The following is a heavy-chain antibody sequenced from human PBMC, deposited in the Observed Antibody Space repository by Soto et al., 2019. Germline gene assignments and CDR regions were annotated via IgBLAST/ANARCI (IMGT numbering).Heavy chain of an antibody. CDR1: GFTFSIYS. J-gene: IGHJ5*02. CDR3: AKGGAQLLHYNWFDP. Sequence: GGSLRLSCAASGFTFSIYSMNWVRQAPGKGLEWVSYIMPGSSHIFYADSVKGRFTISRDNSKNTLYLQMNSLRAEDTAVYYCAKGGAQLLHYNWFDPWGQGTLVTVSS. D-gene: IGHD2-2*01. V-gene: IGHV3-48*01. CDR2: IMPGSSHI.